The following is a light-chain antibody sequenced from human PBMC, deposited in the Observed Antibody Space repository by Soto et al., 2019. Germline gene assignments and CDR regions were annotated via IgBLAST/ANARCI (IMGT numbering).Light chain of an antibody. V-gene: IGLV1-40*01. CDR3: QSHDSSLNSWV. J-gene: IGLJ3*02. CDR2: GNT. Sequence: QSVLTQPPSMSGAPGQRVTISCTGSSSNIGAGYDVHWYQLLPGTAPKLLIYGNTNRPSGLPDRFSGSKSGTSASLAITGLRAEAEADYYCQSHDSSLNSWVFGGGTKLTVL. CDR1: SSNIGAGYD.